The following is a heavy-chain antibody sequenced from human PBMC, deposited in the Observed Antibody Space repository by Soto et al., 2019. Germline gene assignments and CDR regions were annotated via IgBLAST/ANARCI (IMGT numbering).Heavy chain of an antibody. V-gene: IGHV3-30*18. CDR3: AKRGGSYGDYDYYDYYGMAV. CDR2: ISYDGSNK. CDR1: GFNFSSYG. D-gene: IGHD4-17*01. Sequence: ESGGGVVQPGRSLRLSCAASGFNFSSYGMHWVRQAPGKGLEWVAVISYDGSNKYYADSVKGRFTISRDNSKNTLYLQMNSLRAEDTAVYYCAKRGGSYGDYDYYDYYGMAVW. J-gene: IGHJ6*01.